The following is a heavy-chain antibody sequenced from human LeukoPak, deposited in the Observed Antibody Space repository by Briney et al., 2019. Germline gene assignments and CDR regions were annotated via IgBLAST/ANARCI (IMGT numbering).Heavy chain of an antibody. V-gene: IGHV4-61*01. CDR3: AKDRGRTWVQVAN. Sequence: PSETLSLTCTVSGGSVSTDTYYWSWIRQPPGKGLEWIGNIYYRGSTNYNPSLKSRVTISVDTSKNQFSLRLTSVTAADTAVYYCAKDRGRTWVQVANWGQGTLVTVSS. D-gene: IGHD2-15*01. CDR2: IYYRGST. J-gene: IGHJ4*02. CDR1: GGSVSTDTYY.